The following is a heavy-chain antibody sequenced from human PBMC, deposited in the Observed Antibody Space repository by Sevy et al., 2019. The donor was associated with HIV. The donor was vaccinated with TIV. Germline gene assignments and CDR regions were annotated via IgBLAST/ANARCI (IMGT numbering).Heavy chain of an antibody. CDR1: GFTFSSYA. CDR2: ISYDGSNK. D-gene: IGHD2-2*02. CDR3: AREDIVVVPAAIINAFDI. V-gene: IGHV3-30*04. J-gene: IGHJ3*02. Sequence: GGSLRLSCAASGFTFSSYAMHWVRQAPGKGLEWVAVISYDGSNKYYADSVKGRFTISRDNSKNTLYLQMNSQRAEDTAVYYCAREDIVVVPAAIINAFDIWGQGTMVTVSS.